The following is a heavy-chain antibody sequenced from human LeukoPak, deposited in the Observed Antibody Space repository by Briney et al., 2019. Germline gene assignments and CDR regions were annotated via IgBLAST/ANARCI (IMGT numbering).Heavy chain of an antibody. CDR1: GYSISSGYY. CDR2: IYHSGST. CDR3: ASLPASSLNWFDP. J-gene: IGHJ5*02. V-gene: IGHV4-38-2*02. D-gene: IGHD6-13*01. Sequence: SETLSLTCTVSGYSISSGYYWGWIRQPPGKGLEWIGSIYHSGSTYYNPSLKSRVTISVDTSKNQFSLKLSSVTAADTAVYYCASLPASSLNWFDPWGQGTLVTVPS.